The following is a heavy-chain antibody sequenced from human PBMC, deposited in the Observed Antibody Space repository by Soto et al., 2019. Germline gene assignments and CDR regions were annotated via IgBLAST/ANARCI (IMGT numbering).Heavy chain of an antibody. CDR3: ARGNHRWLQLWYFDL. Sequence: QVQLVQSGAEVKKPGSSVTVSCKASGGTFSSYTISWVRQAPGQGLEWMGGIIPIFGTANYAQKFQVRVTITADESTSTAYMELSSLRSEDTAVYYCARGNHRWLQLWYFDLWGRGTLVNVSS. J-gene: IGHJ2*01. V-gene: IGHV1-69*12. CDR2: IIPIFGTA. CDR1: GGTFSSYT. D-gene: IGHD5-12*01.